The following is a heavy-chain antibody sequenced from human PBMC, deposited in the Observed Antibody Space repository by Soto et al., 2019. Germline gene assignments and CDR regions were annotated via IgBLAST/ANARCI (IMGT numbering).Heavy chain of an antibody. CDR3: AKGTSGYDYYYYGMDV. CDR1: GFTFSSYA. Sequence: GGSLRLSCAASGFTFSSYAMSWVRQAPGKGLEWVSAISGSGGSTYYADSVKGRFTISRDNSKNTLYLQMNSLRAEDTAVYYCAKGTSGYDYYYYGMDVWGQGTTVTVSS. J-gene: IGHJ6*02. CDR2: ISGSGGST. D-gene: IGHD5-12*01. V-gene: IGHV3-23*01.